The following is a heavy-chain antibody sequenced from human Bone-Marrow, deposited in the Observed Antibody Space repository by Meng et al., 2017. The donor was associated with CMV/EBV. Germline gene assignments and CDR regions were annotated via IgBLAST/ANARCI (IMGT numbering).Heavy chain of an antibody. CDR3: ASTRGRPRGYSYGHPGGMDV. D-gene: IGHD5-18*01. Sequence: GGSLRLSCAASGFTFSSYWMHWVRQAPGKGLVWVSRINSDGSSTSYADSVKGRFTISRDKAKNTLYLQMNSLRAEDTAVYYCASTRGRPRGYSYGHPGGMDVCGQGTTVTVSS. J-gene: IGHJ6*02. CDR2: INSDGSST. CDR1: GFTFSSYW. V-gene: IGHV3-74*01.